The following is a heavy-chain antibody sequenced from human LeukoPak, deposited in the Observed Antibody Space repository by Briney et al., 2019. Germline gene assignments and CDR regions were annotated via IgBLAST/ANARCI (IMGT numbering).Heavy chain of an antibody. CDR2: ISSSSSYI. CDR3: ARGWFGDREGYYYGMDV. CDR1: GFTFSNYA. J-gene: IGHJ6*02. V-gene: IGHV3-21*01. Sequence: GGSLRLSCAASGFTFSNYAMNWVRQAPGKGLEWVSSISSSSSYIYYADSVKGRFTISRDNAKNSLYLQMNSLRAEDTAVYYCARGWFGDREGYYYGMDVWGQGTTVTVSS. D-gene: IGHD3-10*01.